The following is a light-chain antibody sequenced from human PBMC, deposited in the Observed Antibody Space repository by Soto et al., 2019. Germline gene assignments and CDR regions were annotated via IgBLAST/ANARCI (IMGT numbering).Light chain of an antibody. Sequence: ERVMTQSPATLSVSPGERATLSCRASQSVSTSLAWYQQKPGQAPRLLIYGASTRATGIPAWFSGSGSGTEFTLSISSLQSEDFGVYYCQQYNNWPLTFGGGTKVEIK. CDR1: QSVSTS. J-gene: IGKJ4*01. CDR2: GAS. V-gene: IGKV3D-15*01. CDR3: QQYNNWPLT.